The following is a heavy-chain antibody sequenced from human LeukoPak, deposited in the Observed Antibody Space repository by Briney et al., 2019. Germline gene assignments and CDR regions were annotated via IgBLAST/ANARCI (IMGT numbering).Heavy chain of an antibody. CDR3: ARENSRGRFDY. J-gene: IGHJ4*02. CDR2: TYYRSKWYN. Sequence: SQTLSLTCGISGDSVSSNTAAWNWIRQPPSTGLEWPGRTYYRSKWYNNYAVSVKSRITINPDSSKNQVSLQLNSVTPEDTAMYYCARENSRGRFDYWGQGTLVTVSS. D-gene: IGHD6-19*01. V-gene: IGHV6-1*01. CDR1: GDSVSSNTAA.